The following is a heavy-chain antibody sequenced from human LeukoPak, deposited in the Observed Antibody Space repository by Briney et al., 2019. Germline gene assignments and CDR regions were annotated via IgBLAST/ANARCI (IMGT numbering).Heavy chain of an antibody. CDR1: GFTFSTYG. D-gene: IGHD3/OR15-3a*01. CDR3: AKGAFWTGYSEYFDP. V-gene: IGHV3-33*06. Sequence: GGSLRLSCAASGFTFSTYGMYWVRQAPGKGLEWAALIWNDGIKKYYAESVKGRFTISRDNSKNTLYLQMDSLRVEDTAVYYCAKGAFWTGYSEYFDPRGQGILVTVSS. CDR2: IWNDGIKK. J-gene: IGHJ4*02.